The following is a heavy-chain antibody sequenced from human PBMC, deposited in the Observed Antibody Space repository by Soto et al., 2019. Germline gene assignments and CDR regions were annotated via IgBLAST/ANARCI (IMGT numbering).Heavy chain of an antibody. D-gene: IGHD1-26*01. CDR1: GFSFTSYW. V-gene: IGHV3-74*01. Sequence: EVQLVESGGGLVQPGGSLRLSCAASGFSFTSYWMHWVRQAPGKGLVWVSRINTDGSSTSYADSVKGRFTIXXXXXXXXXXLQMNSLRAEDTAIYYCAKRELNSTGLFHWGQGTLVSVSS. J-gene: IGHJ4*02. CDR3: AKRELNSTGLFH. CDR2: INTDGSST.